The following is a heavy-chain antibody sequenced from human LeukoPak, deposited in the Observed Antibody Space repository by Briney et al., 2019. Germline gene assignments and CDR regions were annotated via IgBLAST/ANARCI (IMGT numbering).Heavy chain of an antibody. Sequence: KPSETLSLTCNVSGGSISSSSYYWGRIRQPPGKGLEWIGSIYYSGSTYYNPSLKSRVTISVDTSKNQFSLKLSSVTAADTAVYYCARGGPSYYDFWSGYYRGDVWFDPWGQGTLVTVSS. CDR2: IYYSGST. CDR1: GGSISSSSYY. V-gene: IGHV4-39*07. CDR3: ARGGPSYYDFWSGYYRGDVWFDP. J-gene: IGHJ5*02. D-gene: IGHD3-3*01.